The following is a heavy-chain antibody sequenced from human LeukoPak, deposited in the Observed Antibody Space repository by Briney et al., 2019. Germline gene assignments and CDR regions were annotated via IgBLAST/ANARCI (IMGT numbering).Heavy chain of an antibody. D-gene: IGHD5-18*01. CDR3: ARNGGSDTAMDPNDLANGNFDY. J-gene: IGHJ4*02. CDR1: AFTFNSYA. Sequence: PWRSLRLSCSASAFTFNSYAMHCDRQAPGNALECTAVISYDRRNKYYADSVKDRFTISRDSSKNTMYLPMNRVRAEETAVYYCARNGGSDTAMDPNDLANGNFDYWGQGTLVTVSS. V-gene: IGHV3-30*08. CDR2: ISYDRRNK.